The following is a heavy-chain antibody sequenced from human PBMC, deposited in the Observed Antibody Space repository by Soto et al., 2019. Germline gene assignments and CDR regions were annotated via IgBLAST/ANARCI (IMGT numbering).Heavy chain of an antibody. D-gene: IGHD6-19*01. J-gene: IGHJ6*02. V-gene: IGHV4-39*01. CDR2: IYSIGNT. CDR3: RRSSRYSTDV. CDR1: GASIRSGAY. Sequence: QLQLQESGPGLVKPSETLSLTCTVSGASIRSGAYWGWIRQPPGKGLEWIGSIYSIGNTYYNPSLKSGVTISADPSKNQFSLNLISVTAADTAVYYCRRSSRYSTDVWGQGITVTVSS.